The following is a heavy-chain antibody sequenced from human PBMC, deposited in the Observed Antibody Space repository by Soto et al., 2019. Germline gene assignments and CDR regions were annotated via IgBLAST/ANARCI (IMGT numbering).Heavy chain of an antibody. CDR2: IYYSGST. Sequence: SETLSLTCTVSGGSISSGDYSWDWIRQPPGKGLEWIGNIYYSGSTYYNPSLRSRVTISIDTSKNHLSLKLSSVTAADTSVYYCARRDGDRYAGYMDSWGQGTLVTVSS. J-gene: IGHJ4*02. CDR1: GGSISSGDYS. D-gene: IGHD2-8*01. V-gene: IGHV4-39*02. CDR3: ARRDGDRYAGYMDS.